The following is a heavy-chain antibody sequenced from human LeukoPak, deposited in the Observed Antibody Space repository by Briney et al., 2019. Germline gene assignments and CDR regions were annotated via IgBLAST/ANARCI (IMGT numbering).Heavy chain of an antibody. V-gene: IGHV1-18*01. J-gene: IGHJ4*02. CDR3: ARAGYSSGGSWYPGAFDY. CDR1: GYTFTNYG. Sequence: ASVTVSCKASGYTFTNYGFTWVRQAPGQGLEWMGWISGVNGHTNYAQNFQGRVTMTTETSTSTAYTELRSLRSDDTAVYYCARAGYSSGGSWYPGAFDYWGQGTLVTASS. CDR2: ISGVNGHT. D-gene: IGHD2-15*01.